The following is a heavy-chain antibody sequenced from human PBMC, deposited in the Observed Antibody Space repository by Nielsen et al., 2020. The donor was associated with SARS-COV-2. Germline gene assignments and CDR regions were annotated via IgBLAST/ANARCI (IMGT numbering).Heavy chain of an antibody. Sequence: GGSLRLSCAASGFTFDDYAMHWVRQAPGKGLEWVSGISWNSGSIGYADSVKGRFTISRDNAKNSLYLQMNSLRAEDTALYYCAKLHGYCSGGSCPDDYWGQGTLVTVSS. V-gene: IGHV3-9*01. CDR1: GFTFDDYA. CDR3: AKLHGYCSGGSCPDDY. D-gene: IGHD2-15*01. J-gene: IGHJ4*02. CDR2: ISWNSGSI.